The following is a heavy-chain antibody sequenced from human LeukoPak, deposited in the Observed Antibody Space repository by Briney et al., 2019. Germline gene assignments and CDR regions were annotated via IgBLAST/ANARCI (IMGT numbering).Heavy chain of an antibody. J-gene: IGHJ4*02. D-gene: IGHD1-26*01. CDR2: ISGSGGGT. CDR1: GFTFSTYA. Sequence: GGSLRLSCAASGFTFSTYAMSWVRQAAGKGLEWVSLISGSGGGTYYADSVKGRFTISRDNSKNTLYLQMNSLRAEDTAVYYCARERWVSAPFDYWGQGTLVTVSS. CDR3: ARERWVSAPFDY. V-gene: IGHV3-23*01.